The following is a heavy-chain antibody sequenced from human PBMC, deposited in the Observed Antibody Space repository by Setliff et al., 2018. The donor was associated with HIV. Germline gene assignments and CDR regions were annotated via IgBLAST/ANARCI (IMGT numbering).Heavy chain of an antibody. D-gene: IGHD3-22*01. V-gene: IGHV4-59*01. J-gene: IGHJ4*02. CDR1: GGSISSYY. CDR2: IYYSGST. Sequence: SETLSLTCTVSGGSISSYYWSWIRQPPGEGLEWIGYIYYSGSTNYNPSLKSRVTISVDTSKNQFSLKLTSVTAADTAVYYCARGRPDDSVGFGYWGQGTLVTVSS. CDR3: ARGRPDDSVGFGY.